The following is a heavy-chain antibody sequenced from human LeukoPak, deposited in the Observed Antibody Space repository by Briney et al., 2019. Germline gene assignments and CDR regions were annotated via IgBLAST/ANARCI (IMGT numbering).Heavy chain of an antibody. D-gene: IGHD3-22*01. J-gene: IGHJ4*02. CDR3: ARNQVDSSGSFFAY. CDR1: GGSISSYY. V-gene: IGHV4-59*01. CDR2: IYYSGST. Sequence: SETLSLTCTVSGGSISSYYWSWIRQPPGKGLEWIGYIYYSGSTNYNPSLKSRVTISVDTSKNQFSLKLSSVTAADTAVYYCARNQVDSSGSFFAYWGQGTLVTVSS.